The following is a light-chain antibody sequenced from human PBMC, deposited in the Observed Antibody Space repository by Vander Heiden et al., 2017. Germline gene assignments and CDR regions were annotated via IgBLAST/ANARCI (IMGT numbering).Light chain of an antibody. CDR1: TSNIGRNT. J-gene: IGLJ3*02. CDR3: AAWDERWFVWG. V-gene: IGLV1-44*01. Sequence: QSVLTQPPSASGAPGQRVTISCSGSTSNIGRNTVNWYQQLPGTAPKLLIYTNNQRPSGVPDRFSGSKSGTSASLAISGLQAEDEADYYCAAWDERWFVWGFGGGTKLTVL. CDR2: TNN.